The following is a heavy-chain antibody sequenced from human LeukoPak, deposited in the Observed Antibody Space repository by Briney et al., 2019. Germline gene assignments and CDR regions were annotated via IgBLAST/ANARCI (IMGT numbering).Heavy chain of an antibody. D-gene: IGHD3-9*01. V-gene: IGHV4-39*01. CDR2: IYYSGST. CDR3: ARHTLEYYDILTGYYPGVGHYMDV. CDR1: GGSISSSSYY. Sequence: SETLSLTCTVSGGSISSSSYYWGWIRQPPGKGLEWIGSIYYSGSTYYNPSLKSRVTISVDTSKNQFSLKLSSVTAADTAVYYCARHTLEYYDILTGYYPGVGHYMDVWGKGTTVTISS. J-gene: IGHJ6*03.